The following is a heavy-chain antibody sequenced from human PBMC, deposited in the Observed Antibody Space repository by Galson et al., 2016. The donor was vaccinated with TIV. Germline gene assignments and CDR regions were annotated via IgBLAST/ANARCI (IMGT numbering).Heavy chain of an antibody. CDR3: TRAAGKNGASCYATCETFDI. J-gene: IGHJ3*02. D-gene: IGHD2-2*01. Sequence: SVSSDSAAWNWVRQSPSRGLEWLGRTYYRSRWYYDYKVSVKSRITINSDTSKNQFSLQLNSVTPEDTAVYYCTRAAGKNGASCYATCETFDIWGQGTMVTVSS. CDR1: SVSSDSAA. V-gene: IGHV6-1*01. CDR2: TYYRSRWYY.